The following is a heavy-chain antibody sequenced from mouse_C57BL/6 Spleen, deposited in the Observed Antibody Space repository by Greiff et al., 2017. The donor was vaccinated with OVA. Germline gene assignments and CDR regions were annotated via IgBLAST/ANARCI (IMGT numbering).Heavy chain of an antibody. CDR3: TKYGSSPFAY. CDR2: IDPENGDT. CDR1: GFNIKDDY. D-gene: IGHD1-1*01. J-gene: IGHJ3*01. Sequence: DVKLQESGAELVRPGASVKLSCTASGFNIKDDYMHWVKQRPEQGLEWIGWIDPENGDTAYASKFQGKATITADTSSNTAYLPLSSLTFEDAAVYYCTKYGSSPFAYWGQGTLVTVSA. V-gene: IGHV14-4*01.